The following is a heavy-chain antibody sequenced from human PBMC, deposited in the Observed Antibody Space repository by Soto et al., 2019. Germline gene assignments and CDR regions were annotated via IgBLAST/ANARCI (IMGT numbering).Heavy chain of an antibody. J-gene: IGHJ5*02. CDR3: ATNPRSSAWYKWFDP. D-gene: IGHD6-19*01. CDR1: GGSISPYY. Sequence: SETLSLTCTVSGGSISPYYWSWIRQPPGKGLEWIGYIHYSGSTNYNPSLKSRVTISMDTSRNQFSLKLNSVTAADTAVYYCATNPRSSAWYKWFDPWGQGTLVTV. CDR2: IHYSGST. V-gene: IGHV4-59*01.